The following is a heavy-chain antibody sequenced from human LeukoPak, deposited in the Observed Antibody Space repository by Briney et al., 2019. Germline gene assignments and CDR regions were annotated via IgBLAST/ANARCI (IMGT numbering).Heavy chain of an antibody. D-gene: IGHD1-14*01. CDR2: ISGSGGST. CDR1: GFTFSSYA. V-gene: IGHV3-23*01. J-gene: IGHJ4*02. CDR3: TKGGLTTPLHY. Sequence: TGGSLRLSCAASGFTFSSYAMSWVRQAPGKGLERVSAISGSGGSTYYADSVKGRFTISRDNPKNTLFLQVNSLRVEDTAVYYCTKGGLTTPLHYWGQGTLVTVSS.